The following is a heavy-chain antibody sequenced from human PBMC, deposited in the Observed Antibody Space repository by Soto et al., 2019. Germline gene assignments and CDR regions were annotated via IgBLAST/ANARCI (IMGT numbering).Heavy chain of an antibody. CDR1: GGSISSYY. CDR3: ARGAGITGNPFDY. J-gene: IGHJ4*02. D-gene: IGHD1-20*01. Sequence: KTSETLSLTCTVSGGSISSYYWSWIRQPPGKGLEWIGYIYYSGSTNYNPSLKSRVTISVDTSKNQFSLKLSSVTAADTAVYYCARGAGITGNPFDYWGQGTLVTVSS. V-gene: IGHV4-59*01. CDR2: IYYSGST.